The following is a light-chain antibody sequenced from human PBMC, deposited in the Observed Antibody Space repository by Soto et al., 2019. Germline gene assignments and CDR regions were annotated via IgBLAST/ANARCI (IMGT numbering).Light chain of an antibody. V-gene: IGLV2-14*01. CDR2: DVS. Sequence: QSALTQPASVSGSPGQSITISCTGTSSDVGGYNYVSWYQQHPGKAPKLMIYDVSNRTSGVSNRFSGSKSSNTASLTISGLQAEDEADYYCSSYTSSSIVVFGGGTKLTVL. J-gene: IGLJ2*01. CDR3: SSYTSSSIVV. CDR1: SSDVGGYNY.